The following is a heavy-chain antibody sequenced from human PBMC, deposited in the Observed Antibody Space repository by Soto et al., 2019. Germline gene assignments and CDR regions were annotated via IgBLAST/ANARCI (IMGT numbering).Heavy chain of an antibody. D-gene: IGHD2-15*01. J-gene: IGHJ6*02. CDR2: VSAGGDMT. V-gene: IGHV3-23*01. CDR1: GFTFSSYA. CDR3: ARGDRGGSVSPASYYYSGLDV. Sequence: DVQLLESGGHLVQPGGSLRLSCAASGFTFSSYARSWVRQAPGKGLEWVSSVSAGGDMTYYSDSVKGRFTISRDNSNNALFLQMNRLRIEDTALYYCARGDRGGSVSPASYYYSGLDVWGQGTTVTV.